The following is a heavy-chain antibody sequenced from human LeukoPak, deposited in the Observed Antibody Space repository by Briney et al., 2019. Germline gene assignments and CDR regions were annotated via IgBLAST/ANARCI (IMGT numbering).Heavy chain of an antibody. V-gene: IGHV3-9*01. CDR1: GFTLDAYA. D-gene: IGHD6-6*01. J-gene: IGHJ4*02. Sequence: GGSLRLSFAASGFTLDAYAMHCARQAPGKCLELVSGISWSGSSIGYAAAVKGRFTISRDNANISLYLQMNSLRAEDTSLYYCAKDLDSSSSSLCDYWGQGTRVTVSA. CDR3: AKDLDSSSSSLCDY. CDR2: ISWSGSSI.